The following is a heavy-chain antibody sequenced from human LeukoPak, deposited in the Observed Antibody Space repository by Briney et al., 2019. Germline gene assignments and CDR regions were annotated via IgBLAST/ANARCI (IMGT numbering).Heavy chain of an antibody. Sequence: GASVKVSCKTSGYRFTSYGISWVRQAPGQGLEWMGWVSTYNDKKDYAQKFQGRVIMTTDTSTTTAYMELGSLRSDNTAVYYCARHSGSCAFDYWGQGTLVTVSS. J-gene: IGHJ4*02. CDR1: GYRFTSYG. D-gene: IGHD1-26*01. CDR2: VSTYNDKK. V-gene: IGHV1-18*01. CDR3: ARHSGSCAFDY.